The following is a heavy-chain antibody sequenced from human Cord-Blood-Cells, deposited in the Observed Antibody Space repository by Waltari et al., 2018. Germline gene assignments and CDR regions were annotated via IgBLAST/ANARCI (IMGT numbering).Heavy chain of an antibody. Sequence: EVMLGESGGGLVKPGGYLRLSCAAAGSTFSSYPLNQVRQAPGKGLEWVSSISSSSSYIYYADSVKGRFTISRDNAKNSLYLQMNSLRAEDTAVYYCARDGTPGEWELLKWFDPWGQGTLVTVSS. CDR2: ISSSSSYI. J-gene: IGHJ5*02. D-gene: IGHD1-26*01. CDR1: GSTFSSYP. V-gene: IGHV3-21*01. CDR3: ARDGTPGEWELLKWFDP.